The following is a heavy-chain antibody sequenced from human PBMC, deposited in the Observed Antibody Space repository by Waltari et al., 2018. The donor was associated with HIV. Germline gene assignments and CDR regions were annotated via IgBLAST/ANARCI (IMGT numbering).Heavy chain of an antibody. CDR1: GHSLTESS. D-gene: IGHD3-22*01. CDR2: VDPEEDDT. CDR3: AIDAGESSGYYDY. J-gene: IGHJ4*02. V-gene: IGHV1-24*01. Sequence: HVQVVQSGAEVRKPGASVKVSCKVSGHSLTESSVHWVRQAPGKGLEWMGGVDPEEDDTVYAQKFQGRITMTEDTSTDTAYRELRSLRLEDTAVYFCAIDAGESSGYYDYWGQGTLVTVSS.